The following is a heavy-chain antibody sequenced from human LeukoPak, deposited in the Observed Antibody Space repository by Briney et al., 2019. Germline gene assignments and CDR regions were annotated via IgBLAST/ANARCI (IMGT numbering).Heavy chain of an antibody. CDR1: GGSISSSIHY. V-gene: IGHV4-39*07. J-gene: IGHJ5*02. CDR3: ARGPLRGVILFSWFDP. Sequence: SETLSLICTVSGGSISSSIHYWGWIRQPPGKGLEWIGSIYYNGNSYYKQSLKSRVTISLDTSKNQLSLILNSVTAADTAVYYCARGPLRGVILFSWFDPWGQGTLVTVSS. CDR2: IYYNGNS. D-gene: IGHD3-10*01.